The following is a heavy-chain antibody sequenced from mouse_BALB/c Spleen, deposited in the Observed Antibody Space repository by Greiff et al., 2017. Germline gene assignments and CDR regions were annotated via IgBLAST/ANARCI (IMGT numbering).Heavy chain of an antibody. V-gene: IGHV1-20*02. Sequence: VQLQQSGPELVKPGASVKISCKASGYSFTGYFMNWVMQSHGKSLEWIGRINPYNGDTFYNQKFKGKATLTVDKSSSTAHMELRSLASEDSAVYYCARGYDGYGWFAYWGQGTLVTVSA. CDR2: INPYNGDT. D-gene: IGHD2-3*01. CDR3: ARGYDGYGWFAY. J-gene: IGHJ3*01. CDR1: GYSFTGYF.